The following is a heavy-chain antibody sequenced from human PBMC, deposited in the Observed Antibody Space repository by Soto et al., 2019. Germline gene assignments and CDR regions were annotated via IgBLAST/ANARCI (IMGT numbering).Heavy chain of an antibody. J-gene: IGHJ4*02. Sequence: PGGSLRLSCAASGFTFSSYAMHWVRQAPGKGLEWVAVISYDGSNKYYADSVKGRFTISRDNSKNTLYLQMNSLRAEDTAVYYCARDAVGYFDYWGQGTLVTVSS. V-gene: IGHV3-30-3*01. CDR3: ARDAVGYFDY. CDR1: GFTFSSYA. D-gene: IGHD1-26*01. CDR2: ISYDGSNK.